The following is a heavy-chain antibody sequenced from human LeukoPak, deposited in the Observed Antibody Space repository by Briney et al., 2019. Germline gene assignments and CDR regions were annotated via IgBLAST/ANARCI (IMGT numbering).Heavy chain of an antibody. Sequence: SETLSLTCTVSGGSISSGNYYWSWIRQPAGKGLEWIRRIYTSGSTNYNPSLKSRVTISVDTSKNQFSLKLRSVTAADTAVYYCARDRKYYDFWSGYYLDYWGQGTLVTVSS. CDR3: ARDRKYYDFWSGYYLDY. CDR1: GGSISSGNYY. CDR2: IYTSGST. V-gene: IGHV4-61*02. D-gene: IGHD3-3*01. J-gene: IGHJ4*02.